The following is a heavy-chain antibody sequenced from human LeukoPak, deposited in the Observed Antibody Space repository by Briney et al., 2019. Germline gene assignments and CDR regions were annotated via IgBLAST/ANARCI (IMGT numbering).Heavy chain of an antibody. CDR1: GGSISSYY. CDR3: ARHNKWELLNFDY. V-gene: IGHV4-4*09. Sequence: PSETLSLTCTVSGGSISSYYWSWIRQPPGKGLEWIGYIYTSGSTNYNPSLKSRVTTSVDTSKNQFSLKLSSVTAADTAVYYCARHNKWELLNFDYWGQGTLVTVSS. D-gene: IGHD1-26*01. J-gene: IGHJ4*02. CDR2: IYTSGST.